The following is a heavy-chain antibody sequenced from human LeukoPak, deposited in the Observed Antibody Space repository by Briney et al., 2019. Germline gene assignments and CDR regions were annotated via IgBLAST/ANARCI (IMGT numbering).Heavy chain of an antibody. J-gene: IGHJ4*02. CDR1: GFTFSSYW. V-gene: IGHV3-74*01. Sequence: PGGSLRLSCAASGFTFSSYWMHWVRQAPGKGLVWVSRINSDGGSTSYADSVKGRFTISRDNAKNTLYLQMNSLRAEDTAVYYCARDLYYDSSGYYFPYFDYWGQGTLVTVSS. CDR2: INSDGGST. D-gene: IGHD3-22*01. CDR3: ARDLYYDSSGYYFPYFDY.